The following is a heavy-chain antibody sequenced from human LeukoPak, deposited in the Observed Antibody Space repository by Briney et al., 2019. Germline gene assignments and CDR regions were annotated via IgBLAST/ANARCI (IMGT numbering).Heavy chain of an antibody. CDR3: ARMTRYGSGSYYYYYYMDV. Sequence: SETLSLTCTVSGGSISSSSYYWGWIRQPPGKGLEWIGRIYTSGSTNYNPSLKSRVTMSVDTSKNQFSLKLSSVTAADTAVYYCARMTRYGSGSYYYYYYMDVWGKGTTVTISS. V-gene: IGHV4-61*02. CDR1: GGSISSSSYY. J-gene: IGHJ6*03. D-gene: IGHD3-10*01. CDR2: IYTSGST.